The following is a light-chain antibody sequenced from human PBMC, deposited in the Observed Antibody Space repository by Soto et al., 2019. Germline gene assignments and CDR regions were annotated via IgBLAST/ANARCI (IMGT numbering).Light chain of an antibody. CDR2: EAS. CDR1: QSVSSSH. CDR3: QQFGSSPPYT. J-gene: IGKJ2*01. Sequence: EIVLTQSPGTLSLSPGERATLSCRASQSVSSSHLAWYQQKPGQAPRLLMYEASSRATGIPDRFSGSGSGTDFTLTISRLEPEDFAVYYCQQFGSSPPYTFGQGTKLEIK. V-gene: IGKV3-20*01.